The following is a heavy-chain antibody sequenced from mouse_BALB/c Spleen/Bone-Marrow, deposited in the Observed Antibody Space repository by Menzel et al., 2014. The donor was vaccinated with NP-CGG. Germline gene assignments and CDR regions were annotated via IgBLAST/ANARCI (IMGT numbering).Heavy chain of an antibody. CDR1: GFNIKDTY. D-gene: IGHD2-14*01. J-gene: IGHJ2*01. Sequence: DVKLQESGAELVKPGASVKLSCTASGFNIKDTYMHWVKQRPEQGLEWIGRIDPANGNTKYDPKFQGKATITADTSSNTAYLQLSGLTSEDTAVYYCARYRLGTYFDYWGQGTTLTVSS. V-gene: IGHV14-3*02. CDR2: IDPANGNT. CDR3: ARYRLGTYFDY.